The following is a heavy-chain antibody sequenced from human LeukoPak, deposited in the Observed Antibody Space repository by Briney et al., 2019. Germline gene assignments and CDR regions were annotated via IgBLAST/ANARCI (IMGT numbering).Heavy chain of an antibody. Sequence: SETLSLTCTVSGGSISSYYWNWIRQPPGKGLEWIGYIYYSGSTNYNPSLKSRVTISGDTSKNQFSLKLTSVTAADTAVYYCARSSEGRYYYDSSGFSYYYYYMDVWGKGTTVTISS. V-gene: IGHV4-59*01. CDR3: ARSSEGRYYYDSSGFSYYYYYMDV. CDR2: IYYSGST. D-gene: IGHD3-22*01. CDR1: GGSISSYY. J-gene: IGHJ6*03.